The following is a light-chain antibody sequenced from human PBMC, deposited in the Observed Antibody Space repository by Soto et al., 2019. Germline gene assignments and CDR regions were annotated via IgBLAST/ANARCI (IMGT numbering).Light chain of an antibody. CDR2: WAS. J-gene: IGKJ4*01. Sequence: DIVMTQSPDSLAVSLGERATINCKSSQSVLYSSNNKNYLAWYQQKPGQPPKLLIYWASTRESGVPDRFSGSVSGTDFPLTISSLQAEDVAVYYCQQYYSTLTFGGGTKVAIK. CDR3: QQYYSTLT. V-gene: IGKV4-1*01. CDR1: QSVLYSSNNKNY.